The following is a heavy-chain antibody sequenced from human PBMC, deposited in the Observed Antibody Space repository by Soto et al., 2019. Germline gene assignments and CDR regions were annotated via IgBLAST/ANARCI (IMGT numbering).Heavy chain of an antibody. CDR1: GFTFSSYG. J-gene: IGHJ4*02. CDR3: ARVEGVTNHFDY. Sequence: EVQLVESGGGLVQPGGSLRLSCAASGFTFSSYGLNWVRQAPGKGLEWVSYISHGRISIDYADSVKGRFTISRDNAQSSLYLQMNSLRDDDTAVYYCARVEGVTNHFDYWGQGTLVTVSS. V-gene: IGHV3-48*02. CDR2: ISHGRISI. D-gene: IGHD3-3*01.